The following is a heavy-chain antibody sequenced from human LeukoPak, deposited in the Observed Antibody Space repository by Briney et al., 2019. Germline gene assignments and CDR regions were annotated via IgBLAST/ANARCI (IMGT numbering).Heavy chain of an antibody. Sequence: ASVKVSCKASGYTFSSYGISWVRQAPGQGLEWMGWISTYNGDANYAQNFQGRVTMTTDTSTSTAYMELSSLRSEDTAVYYCARAPHGSYEVFDYWGQGTLVTVSS. CDR3: ARAPHGSYEVFDY. J-gene: IGHJ4*02. CDR2: ISTYNGDA. V-gene: IGHV1-18*01. D-gene: IGHD1-26*01. CDR1: GYTFSSYG.